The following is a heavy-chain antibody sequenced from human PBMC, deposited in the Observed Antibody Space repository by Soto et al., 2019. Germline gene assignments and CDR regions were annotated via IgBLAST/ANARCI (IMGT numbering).Heavy chain of an antibody. D-gene: IGHD2-15*01. CDR2: ISYDGSNK. J-gene: IGHJ4*02. CDR3: ARCSGGSCYHTYYFDY. V-gene: IGHV3-30*03. CDR1: GVTFSSYG. Sequence: PGGSLRLSCAASGVTFSSYGMHWVRQAPGKGLEWVAVISYDGSNKYYADSVKGRFTISRDNSKNTLYLQMNSLRAEDTAVYYCARCSGGSCYHTYYFDYWGQGTLVTVSS.